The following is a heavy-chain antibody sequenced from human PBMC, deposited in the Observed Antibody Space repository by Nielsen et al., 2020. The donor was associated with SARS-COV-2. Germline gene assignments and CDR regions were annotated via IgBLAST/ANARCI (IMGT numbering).Heavy chain of an antibody. Sequence: SETLSLTCAVYGGSFSGYYWGWIRQPPGKGLEWIGEINHSGSTNYNPSLKSRVTISVDTSKNQFSLKLSSVTAADTAVYYCARGPLMITFGGVIGNFDYWGQGTLVTVSS. D-gene: IGHD3-16*02. CDR2: INHSGST. CDR1: GGSFSGYY. V-gene: IGHV4-34*01. J-gene: IGHJ4*02. CDR3: ARGPLMITFGGVIGNFDY.